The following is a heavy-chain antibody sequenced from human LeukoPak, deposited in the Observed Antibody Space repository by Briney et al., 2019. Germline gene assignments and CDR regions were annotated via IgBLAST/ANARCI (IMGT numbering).Heavy chain of an antibody. D-gene: IGHD5-12*01. CDR2: IKKDGSEK. V-gene: IGHV3-7*01. Sequence: GGSLRLSCAASGFTFSSHWMSWVRQAPGKGLEWVANIKKDGSEKYYVDAVKGRFTISRDNAKTSLYLQMNSLRAEDTAVYYCARGPSGYHNTGGQGTLVTVSS. CDR1: GFTFSSHW. J-gene: IGHJ4*02. CDR3: ARGPSGYHNT.